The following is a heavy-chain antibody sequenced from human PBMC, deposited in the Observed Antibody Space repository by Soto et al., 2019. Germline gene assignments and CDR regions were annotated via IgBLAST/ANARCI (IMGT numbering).Heavy chain of an antibody. CDR2: IKGRTAGGTT. Sequence: EVQLVESGGGLVNPGGSLRLTCVVSGLTFSDAWINWVRQAPGKGLEWVGRIKGRTAGGTTDYAAPVKGRFTFSRDDSNNTADLQMNSLTTEDTAVYFCTKDVQWFGGDYWGRGTLVAVSS. V-gene: IGHV3-15*07. CDR3: TKDVQWFGGDY. J-gene: IGHJ4*02. CDR1: GLTFSDAW. D-gene: IGHD3-10*01.